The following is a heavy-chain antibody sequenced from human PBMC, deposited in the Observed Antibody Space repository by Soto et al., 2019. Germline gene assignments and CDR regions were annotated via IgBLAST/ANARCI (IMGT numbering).Heavy chain of an antibody. D-gene: IGHD4-17*01. Sequence: QVQLQQWGAGLLKPSETLSLTCAVYGGSFSGYYWSWIRQPPGKGLEWIGEINHSGSTNYNPSLKGRVTISVDTSKNHFSLKLSSVTAADTAVYYCARGEATVIIPAFDIWGQGTMVTVSS. CDR3: ARGEATVIIPAFDI. J-gene: IGHJ3*02. CDR1: GGSFSGYY. V-gene: IGHV4-34*01. CDR2: INHSGST.